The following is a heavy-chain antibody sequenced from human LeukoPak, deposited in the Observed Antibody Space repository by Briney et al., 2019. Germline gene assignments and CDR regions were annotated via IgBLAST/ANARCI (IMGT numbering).Heavy chain of an antibody. CDR2: ITGNSNHI. CDR1: GFNFNIYS. V-gene: IGHV3-21*01. CDR3: ARNLREYTSGYYDGGPDY. Sequence: PGGSLRLSCAASGFNFNIYSMNWVRQAPGKGLQWVSSITGNSNHIRYADSVKGRFTISRDNAKNSLYLQMDSLRAEDTAVYYCARNLREYTSGYYDGGPDYWGQGSLVTVSS. J-gene: IGHJ4*02. D-gene: IGHD6-19*01.